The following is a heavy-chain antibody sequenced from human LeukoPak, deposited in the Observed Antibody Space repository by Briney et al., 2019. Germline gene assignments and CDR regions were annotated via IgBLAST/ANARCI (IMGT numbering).Heavy chain of an antibody. Sequence: SVEVSCKASGGTFISYAISWVRQAPGQGLEWMGGIIPIFGTANYAQKFQGRVTITADESTSTAYMELSSLRSEDTAVYYRAREATTYYYDSSGYSFDYWGQGTLVTVSS. CDR1: GGTFISYA. J-gene: IGHJ4*02. CDR3: AREATTYYYDSSGYSFDY. CDR2: IIPIFGTA. V-gene: IGHV1-69*13. D-gene: IGHD3-22*01.